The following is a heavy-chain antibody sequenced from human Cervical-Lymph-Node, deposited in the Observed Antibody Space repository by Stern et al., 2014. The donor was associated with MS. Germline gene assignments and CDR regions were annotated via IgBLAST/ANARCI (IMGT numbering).Heavy chain of an antibody. CDR2: INLSGSSP. D-gene: IGHD1-26*01. CDR3: VRGGPVGDTFDY. V-gene: IGHV1-46*03. J-gene: IGHJ4*02. Sequence: QVQLVQSGAEVKKPGASVKVSCKASGDTFTHFYMHWVRQAPGQGLEWMGIINLSGSSPTYAENFQGRLTMTRDTSTSTLYMELSSLRSEDTAIYYCVRGGPVGDTFDYWGQGTLVTVSS. CDR1: GDTFTHFY.